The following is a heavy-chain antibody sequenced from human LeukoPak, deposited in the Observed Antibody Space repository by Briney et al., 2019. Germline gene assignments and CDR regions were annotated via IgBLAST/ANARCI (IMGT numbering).Heavy chain of an antibody. D-gene: IGHD5/OR15-5a*01. Sequence: GGSLGPSCAAFGFTSGSPLLNWVGQPQGRGRGWVAGLQKDGSSQDYGDSVKGRFTVSRDNSKNMLYLQMNSLRAEDTAVYYCARDKYSVSWPDAFDLWGQGTMVIVSS. J-gene: IGHJ3*01. CDR3: ARDKYSVSWPDAFDL. CDR2: LQKDGSSQ. V-gene: IGHV3-30-3*01. CDR1: GFTSGSPL.